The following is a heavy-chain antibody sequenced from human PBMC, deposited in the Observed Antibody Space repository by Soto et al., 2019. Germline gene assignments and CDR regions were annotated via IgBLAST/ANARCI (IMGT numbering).Heavy chain of an antibody. J-gene: IGHJ6*02. D-gene: IGHD1-26*01. Sequence: QVQLVQSGAEVKKPGASVKVSCTASGGTFSSFTISWVRQAPGQGLECMGGIIPIYGTANYAQKFKGRVTITADASTRTAYMELSSLRSEDTAVYYCAKDRRADWESYYYSAMDVWGQGTTVTVSS. CDR3: AKDRRADWESYYYSAMDV. CDR2: IIPIYGTA. V-gene: IGHV1-69*01. CDR1: GGTFSSFT.